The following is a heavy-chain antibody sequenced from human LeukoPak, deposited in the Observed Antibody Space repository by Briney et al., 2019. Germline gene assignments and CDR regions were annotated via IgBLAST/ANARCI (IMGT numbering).Heavy chain of an antibody. CDR3: ARVNSGYDWEYFDY. Sequence: SQTLSLTCAVSGVSISSGGYSWSWIRQPPGKGLEWIGYIYHSGSTYYNPSLKSRVTTSVDRSKNQFSLKLSSVTAADTAVYYCARVNSGYDWEYFDYWGQGTLVTVSS. D-gene: IGHD5-12*01. CDR2: IYHSGST. V-gene: IGHV4-30-2*01. CDR1: GVSISSGGYS. J-gene: IGHJ4*02.